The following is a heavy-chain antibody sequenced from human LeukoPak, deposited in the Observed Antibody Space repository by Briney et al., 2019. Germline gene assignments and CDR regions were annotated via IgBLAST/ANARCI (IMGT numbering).Heavy chain of an antibody. Sequence: ASVKVSCKASGYTFTSYGISWLRQAPGQGLEWMGWISAYNGKANYAQKVQGRVTMTADTSTSAAYMELRSLTSDDTAEYYCARVGSYCTSTSCFDYWGQGTLVTVSS. J-gene: IGHJ4*02. CDR3: ARVGSYCTSTSCFDY. V-gene: IGHV1-18*01. D-gene: IGHD2-2*01. CDR1: GYTFTSYG. CDR2: ISAYNGKA.